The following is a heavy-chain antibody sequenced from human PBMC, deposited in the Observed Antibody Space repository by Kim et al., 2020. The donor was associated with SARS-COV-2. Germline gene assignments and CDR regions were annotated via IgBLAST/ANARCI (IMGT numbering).Heavy chain of an antibody. Sequence: SVKGRFTISRDNSKNTLYLQMNSLRAEDTAVYYCAKTLEDSSGFEYFQHWGQGTLVTVSS. CDR3: AKTLEDSSGFEYFQH. V-gene: IGHV3-23*01. J-gene: IGHJ1*01. D-gene: IGHD6-19*01.